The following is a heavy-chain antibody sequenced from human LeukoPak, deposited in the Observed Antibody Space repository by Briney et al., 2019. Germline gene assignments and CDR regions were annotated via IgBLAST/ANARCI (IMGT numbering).Heavy chain of an antibody. CDR2: IFYSGST. J-gene: IGHJ4*02. CDR3: VRHSRVVAFDY. V-gene: IGHV4-39*01. Sequence: SETLSLTCTVSTGSISSTSYYWGWIRQPPEKGLEWIGSIFYSGSTYYNPSLKSRVTISVDTSKNQVSLELSSVTAADTAVYYCVRHSRVVAFDYWGQGNLVTVSS. D-gene: IGHD2-15*01. CDR1: TGSISSTSYY.